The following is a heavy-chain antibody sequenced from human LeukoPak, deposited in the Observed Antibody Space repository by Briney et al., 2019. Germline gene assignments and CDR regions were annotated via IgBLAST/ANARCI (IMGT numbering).Heavy chain of an antibody. CDR1: GLPFSSYW. J-gene: IGHJ5*02. Sequence: GGSLRLSCVASGLPFSSYWMTWVRQAPGKGLEWVANIKQDGSKKSYVDSVKGRFTISRDNAKNSLYLQMDSLRAEDTAVYYCARMLAWGQGTLVTVSS. CDR2: IKQDGSKK. D-gene: IGHD2-8*01. CDR3: ARMLA. V-gene: IGHV3-7*03.